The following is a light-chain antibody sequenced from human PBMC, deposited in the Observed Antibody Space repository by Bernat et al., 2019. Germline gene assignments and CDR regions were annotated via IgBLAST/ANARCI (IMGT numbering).Light chain of an antibody. CDR1: SSDVGGYNL. CDR3: CSFTTTTTWV. CDR2: EVN. Sequence: QSTLTQPASVSGSPGQSITISCSGASSDVGGYNLVSWYQQHPGKAPKLVIYEVNNRPSGVPDRFSGSKSGNTASLTISGLQAEDEADYYCCSFTTTTTWVFGGGTKLTVL. V-gene: IGLV2-14*01. J-gene: IGLJ3*02.